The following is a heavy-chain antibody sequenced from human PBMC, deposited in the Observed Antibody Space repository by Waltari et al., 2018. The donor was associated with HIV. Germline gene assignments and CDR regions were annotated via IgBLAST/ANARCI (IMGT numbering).Heavy chain of an antibody. CDR3: ARGGGYDSGMDV. J-gene: IGHJ6*02. D-gene: IGHD2-15*01. CDR1: GGAISAYY. CDR2: IFYTGST. Sequence: QVQLQESGPGLVKPSETLSLTCSVSGGAISAYYWSWIRQSPGKGLEFIGYIFYTGSTNYNPSLKSRVTISVDTSKNQFSLRLSSVTAADTAVFYCARGGGYDSGMDVWGQGTTVTVSS. V-gene: IGHV4-59*01.